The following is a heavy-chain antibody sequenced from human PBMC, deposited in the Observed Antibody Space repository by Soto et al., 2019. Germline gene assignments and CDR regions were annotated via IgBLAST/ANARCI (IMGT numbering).Heavy chain of an antibody. D-gene: IGHD6-13*01. Sequence: QVQLVESGGGVVQPGRSLRLSCAASGFTFSSYGMHWVRQAPGKGLEWVAVIWYDGSNKYYADSVKRRFTISRDNSKNTLYLQMNSLRAEDTAVYYCARDIAAAGTLDYWGQGTLVTVSS. J-gene: IGHJ4*02. CDR2: IWYDGSNK. CDR3: ARDIAAAGTLDY. V-gene: IGHV3-33*01. CDR1: GFTFSSYG.